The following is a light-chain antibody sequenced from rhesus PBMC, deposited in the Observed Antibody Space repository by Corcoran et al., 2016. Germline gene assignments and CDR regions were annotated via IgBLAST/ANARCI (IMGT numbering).Light chain of an antibody. CDR2: WAS. Sequence: DIVMTQSPDSLAVSLGERVTINCKSSQSLLFSSNNKNYLAWYQQKPGKAPKLLIYWASTWEFGVPNRVSGSGSGTDFTLTISGLRAEDVSVYYCHQYYSTPLTFGQGTKVELK. J-gene: IGKJ1*01. CDR3: HQYYSTPLT. V-gene: IGKV4-1*01. CDR1: QSLLFSSNNKNY.